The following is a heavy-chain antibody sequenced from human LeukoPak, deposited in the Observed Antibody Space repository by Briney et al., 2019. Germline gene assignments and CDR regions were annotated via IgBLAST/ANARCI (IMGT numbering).Heavy chain of an antibody. J-gene: IGHJ4*02. V-gene: IGHV1-18*04. D-gene: IGHD2-15*01. CDR2: ISAYNGNT. CDR1: GYTFTSYG. Sequence: ASVKVSCKASGYTFTSYGISWVRQAPGQGLEWMGWISAYNGNTNYAQKLQGRVTMTTDTSTSTAYMELRSLRSDDTAVYYCARVLSLLGYCSGGSCYSLDYWGQGTPVTVSS. CDR3: ARVLSLLGYCSGGSCYSLDY.